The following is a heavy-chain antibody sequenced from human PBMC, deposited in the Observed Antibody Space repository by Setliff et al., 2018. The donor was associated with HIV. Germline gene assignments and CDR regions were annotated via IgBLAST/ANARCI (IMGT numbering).Heavy chain of an antibody. CDR2: FYFGGNT. CDR1: GASISDNTYS. J-gene: IGHJ4*02. Sequence: SETLSLTCGVSGASISDNTYSWGWVRQPPGRGLEWLGSFYFGGNTHYNPSLKSRLTISVDTSTNQFSLRVTSVTAADTAIYYCARLKIYEGTSKLSTFMRGVARKYYFESWGQGKLVTVSS. D-gene: IGHD3-16*02. V-gene: IGHV4-39*01. CDR3: ARLKIYEGTSKLSTFMRGVARKYYFES.